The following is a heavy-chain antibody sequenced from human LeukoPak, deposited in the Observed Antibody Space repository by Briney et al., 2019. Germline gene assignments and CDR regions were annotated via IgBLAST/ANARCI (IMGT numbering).Heavy chain of an antibody. CDR3: ARVSNYDSSGYCDFDY. V-gene: IGHV1-2*06. CDR1: GYTFSGYY. Sequence: GASVKVSCKASGYTFSGYYMHWVRQAPGQGLEWVGRINANSGGTHYARKFQGRVTMTRDTSITTVYMELSRLRSDDTAVYYCARVSNYDSSGYCDFDYWGQGTLVTVSS. D-gene: IGHD3-22*01. CDR2: INANSGGT. J-gene: IGHJ4*02.